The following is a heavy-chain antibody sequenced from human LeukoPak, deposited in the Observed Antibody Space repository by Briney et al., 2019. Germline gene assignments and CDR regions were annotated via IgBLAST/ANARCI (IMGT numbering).Heavy chain of an antibody. D-gene: IGHD3-22*01. J-gene: IGHJ2*01. CDR3: AKAGYYYDSSGYYYDRSRYFDL. CDR1: GFIFSSYS. CDR2: ISSSSSTI. V-gene: IGHV3-48*01. Sequence: GGSLRLSCAASGFIFSSYSMNWVRQAPGKGLEWVSFISSSSSTIYYADSVKGRFTISRDNSKNTLYLQMNSLRAEDTAVYYCAKAGYYYDSSGYYYDRSRYFDLWGRGTLVTVSS.